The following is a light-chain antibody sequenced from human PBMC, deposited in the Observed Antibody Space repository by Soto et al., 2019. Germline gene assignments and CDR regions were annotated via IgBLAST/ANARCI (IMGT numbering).Light chain of an antibody. CDR3: QQYVSSPMYT. CDR1: QSGSTTY. V-gene: IGKV3-20*01. Sequence: ETVLTQSPGTLSPSPGERATLSCRAIQSGSTTYLAWYQQKPGQAPRLLIYGASYRATGIPDRFTGSGSGTDFTLTISRLEPEDFAVYFCQQYVSSPMYTFGQGTKVDI. J-gene: IGKJ2*01. CDR2: GAS.